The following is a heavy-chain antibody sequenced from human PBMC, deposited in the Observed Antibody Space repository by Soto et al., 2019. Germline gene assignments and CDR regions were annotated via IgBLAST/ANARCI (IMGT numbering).Heavy chain of an antibody. CDR2: IYPGDSDT. CDR1: GYSFPNYW. J-gene: IGHJ5*02. D-gene: IGHD3-22*01. V-gene: IGHV5-51*01. Sequence: PGESLKISCTGSGYSFPNYWINWVRQMPGKGLEWMGVIYPGDSDTRYNPSFQGQVSISADKSISTAYLQWSSLKASDTAMYYCVRDQYWDSRGSGENRFDPWGQGTLVTVSS. CDR3: VRDQYWDSRGSGENRFDP.